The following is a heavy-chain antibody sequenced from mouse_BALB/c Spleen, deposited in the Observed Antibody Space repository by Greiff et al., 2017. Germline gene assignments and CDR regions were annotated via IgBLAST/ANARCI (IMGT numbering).Heavy chain of an antibody. CDR2: IYPGDGDT. V-gene: IGHV1-80*01. J-gene: IGHJ4*01. D-gene: IGHD1-1*01. CDR3: ASGYGSSNAMDY. CDR1: GYAFSSYW. Sequence: VKLQESGAELVRPGSSVKISCKASGYAFSSYWMNWVKQRPGQGLEWIGQIYPGDGDTNYNGKFKGKATLTADKSSSTAYMQLSSLTSEDSAVYFCASGYGSSNAMDYWGQGTSVTVSS.